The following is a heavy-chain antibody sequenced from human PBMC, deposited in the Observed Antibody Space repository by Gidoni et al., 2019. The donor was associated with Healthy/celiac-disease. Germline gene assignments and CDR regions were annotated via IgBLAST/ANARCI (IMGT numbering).Heavy chain of an antibody. V-gene: IGHV3-23*01. D-gene: IGHD2-21*02. CDR2: ISGSGGRT. CDR3: AKQGHMVTGNY. CDR1: GLPFSSYA. Sequence: EVQLLESGGGLVQPWGSLRLSCSASGLPFSSYAMSWVRQAPGKGLEWVSAISGSGGRTYYADAVKGRFTISRDNSKNTLYLQMNSLRAEDTAVYYCAKQGHMVTGNYWGQGTLVTVSS. J-gene: IGHJ4*02.